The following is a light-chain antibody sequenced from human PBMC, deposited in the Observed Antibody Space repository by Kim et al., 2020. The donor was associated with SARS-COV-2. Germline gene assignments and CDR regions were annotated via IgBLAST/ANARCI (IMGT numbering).Light chain of an antibody. CDR2: VNGDGSH. V-gene: IGLV4-69*01. CDR1: SGHSSYA. CDR3: QTWGTGWV. Sequence: QLVLTQSPSASASLGASVKLTCTLSSGHSSYAIACHQQQPEKGPRYLMKVNGDGSHTKGDGIPDRFSGSSSGAERYLTIPSLQSEDETDYYCQTWGTGWVFGGGTKLTVL. J-gene: IGLJ3*02.